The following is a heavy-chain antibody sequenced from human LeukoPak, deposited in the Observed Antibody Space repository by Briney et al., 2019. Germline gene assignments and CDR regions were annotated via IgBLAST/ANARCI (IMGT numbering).Heavy chain of an antibody. CDR1: GYTFTSYD. J-gene: IGHJ3*01. D-gene: IGHD2-2*01. CDR2: INPNSGGT. V-gene: IGHV1-2*06. Sequence: GASVKVSCKASGYTFTSYDISWVRQAPGQGLEWMGRINPNSGGTNYAQKFQGRVTMTRDTSISTAYMELSRLRSDDTAVYYCARAWRSTSCYEPWGQGTMVTVSS. CDR3: ARAWRSTSCYEP.